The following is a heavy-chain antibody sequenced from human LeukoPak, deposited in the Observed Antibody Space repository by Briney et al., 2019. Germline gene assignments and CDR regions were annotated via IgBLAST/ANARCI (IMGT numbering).Heavy chain of an antibody. V-gene: IGHV3-48*02. CDR3: ARGCSGGSCFGDFDY. CDR1: GFTFSSYG. D-gene: IGHD2-15*01. Sequence: GGSLRLSCVAAGFTFSSYGMNWVRQAPGKGLEWLSYISSRSSTIYYADSVKGRFTISRDDAKNSLYLQMNSLRDEDTAVYYCARGCSGGSCFGDFDYWGQGTLGTVSS. J-gene: IGHJ4*02. CDR2: ISSRSSTI.